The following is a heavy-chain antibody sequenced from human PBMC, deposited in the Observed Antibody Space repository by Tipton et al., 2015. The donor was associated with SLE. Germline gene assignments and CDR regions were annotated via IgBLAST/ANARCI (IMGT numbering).Heavy chain of an antibody. CDR2: ISYSGST. CDR3: ARRLTRYSGYDYFDY. Sequence: TLSLTCTVSGASISSNIYYWGWIRQPPGKGLEWIGSISYSGSTSYNPSLKSRVTIALDTSKNQFSLRLSSVTAADTAVYYCARRLTRYSGYDYFDYWGQGTLVTVSS. V-gene: IGHV4-39*07. D-gene: IGHD5-12*01. CDR1: GASISSNIYY. J-gene: IGHJ4*02.